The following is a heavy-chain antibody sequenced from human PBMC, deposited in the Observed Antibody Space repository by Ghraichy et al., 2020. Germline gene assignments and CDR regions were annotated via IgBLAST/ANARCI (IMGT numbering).Heavy chain of an antibody. CDR1: GGSISSSSYY. V-gene: IGHV4-39*01. D-gene: IGHD6-13*01. CDR2: IYYSGST. J-gene: IGHJ4*02. CDR3: ARLISGIAPAYYFDY. Sequence: SETLSLTCTVSGGSISSSSYYWGWIRQPPGKGLEWIGSIYYSGSTYYNPSLKSRVTISVDTSKNQFSLKRSSVTAADTAVYSCARLISGIAPAYYFDYWGQGTLVTVSS.